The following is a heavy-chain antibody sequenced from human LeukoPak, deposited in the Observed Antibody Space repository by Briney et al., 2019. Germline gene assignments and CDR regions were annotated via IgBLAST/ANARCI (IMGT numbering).Heavy chain of an antibody. Sequence: GGSLRLSCTASGFTFSIYSMSWVRQAPGKGLEWVSYTSSSSGTIYYADSVKGRFTISRDNAKNSLYLQMNSLRAEDTAVYYCARVLSDYGDYVIDYWGQGTLVTVSS. CDR3: ARVLSDYGDYVIDY. CDR1: GFTFSIYS. V-gene: IGHV3-48*01. D-gene: IGHD4-17*01. J-gene: IGHJ4*02. CDR2: TSSSSGTI.